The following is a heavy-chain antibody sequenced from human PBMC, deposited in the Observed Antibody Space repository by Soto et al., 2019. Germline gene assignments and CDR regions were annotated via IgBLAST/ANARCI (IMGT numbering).Heavy chain of an antibody. Sequence: GGALRLSCTSSEFTFGDYALSWLRQGPRKGLERVGFIRSKANGGTTEYAASVKGRFTISRDDSKSIAYLQMNSLKTEDTAVYYCTRDLRNYDYSWGSYRSPYYMDVWGKGTTVTVSS. CDR1: EFTFGDYA. V-gene: IGHV3-49*03. J-gene: IGHJ6*03. CDR3: TRDLRNYDYSWGSYRSPYYMDV. D-gene: IGHD3-16*02. CDR2: IRSKANGGTT.